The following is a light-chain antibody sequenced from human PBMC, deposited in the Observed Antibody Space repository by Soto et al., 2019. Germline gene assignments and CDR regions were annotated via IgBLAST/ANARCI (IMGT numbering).Light chain of an antibody. CDR3: QQYNNWPYT. J-gene: IGKJ2*01. CDR1: QSVSSN. CDR2: GAS. Sequence: EMVMTQSPATLSVSPGERATLSCRASQSVSSNLAWYQQKPGQAPRFLIFGASTRATGIPARFSGSGSGTEFTLTISSLQSEDFAVYYCQQYNNWPYTFGQGTKLEIK. V-gene: IGKV3-15*01.